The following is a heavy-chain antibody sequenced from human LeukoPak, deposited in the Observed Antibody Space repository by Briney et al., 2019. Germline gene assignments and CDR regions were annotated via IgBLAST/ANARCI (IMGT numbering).Heavy chain of an antibody. D-gene: IGHD2-15*01. Sequence: SETLSLTCTVSGGSISSGGYYWSWIRQHPGKGLEWIGYIYYSGSTYYNPSLKSRVTISVDTSKNQFSLKLSSVTAADTAVYYCAGEPLGYCSGGSCYDYYGMDVWGQGTTVTVSS. CDR1: GGSISSGGYY. V-gene: IGHV4-31*03. J-gene: IGHJ6*02. CDR2: IYYSGST. CDR3: AGEPLGYCSGGSCYDYYGMDV.